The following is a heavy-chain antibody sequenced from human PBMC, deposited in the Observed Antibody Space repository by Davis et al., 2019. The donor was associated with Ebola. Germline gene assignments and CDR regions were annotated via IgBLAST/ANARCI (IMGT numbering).Heavy chain of an antibody. CDR2: INPSGGST. J-gene: IGHJ4*02. D-gene: IGHD5-18*01. Sequence: ASVKVSCKASGYTFITYYIHWVRQAPGHGLEWMGIINPSGGSTTYAQKFQGRVTMTRDTSISTAYMELSRLRSDDTAVYYCATFVDTSSDYWGQGTLVTVSS. CDR3: ATFVDTSSDY. V-gene: IGHV1-46*01. CDR1: GYTFITYY.